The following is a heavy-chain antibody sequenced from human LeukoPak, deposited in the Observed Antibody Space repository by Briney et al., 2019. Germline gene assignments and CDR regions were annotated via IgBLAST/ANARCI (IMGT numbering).Heavy chain of an antibody. D-gene: IGHD1-26*01. J-gene: IGHJ4*02. CDR2: IWYDGSNK. V-gene: IGHV3-33*01. Sequence: GGSLRLSCAASGFTFSSYGMHWVRQAPGKGLEWVAVIWYDGSNKYYADSVRGRFTISRDNSKSTLYLQMNSLRAEDTAVYYCARRSAGATTLLDYWGQGTLVAVSS. CDR3: ARRSAGATTLLDY. CDR1: GFTFSSYG.